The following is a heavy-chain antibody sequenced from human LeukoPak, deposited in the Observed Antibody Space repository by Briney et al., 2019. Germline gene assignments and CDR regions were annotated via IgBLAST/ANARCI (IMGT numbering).Heavy chain of an antibody. CDR2: ISGSGDRT. D-gene: IGHD3-10*01. CDR1: GFTFSSSA. Sequence: GGALRLSCAASGFTFSSSAMSWVRQAPGQGLEWVSTISGSGDRTYYADSVKGRFTISRDNSKNTLFLHMNSLRAEDTAVYSCAKAYYGSGSYGWFDYWGQGTLVTVSS. V-gene: IGHV3-23*01. CDR3: AKAYYGSGSYGWFDY. J-gene: IGHJ4*02.